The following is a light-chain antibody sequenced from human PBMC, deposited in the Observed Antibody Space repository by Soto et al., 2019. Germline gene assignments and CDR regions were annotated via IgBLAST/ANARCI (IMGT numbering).Light chain of an antibody. CDR3: QKDNSAPYT. V-gene: IGKV1-27*01. CDR1: QGISNY. Sequence: DIQMTQSPSSLSASVGDRATITCRASQGISNYLAWYQQKPGNVPKLLIYAASTVQSGVASRFSSSGSGTDFTLNISSLQPEDVATYYCQKDNSAPYTFGQGTKLEIK. CDR2: AAS. J-gene: IGKJ2*01.